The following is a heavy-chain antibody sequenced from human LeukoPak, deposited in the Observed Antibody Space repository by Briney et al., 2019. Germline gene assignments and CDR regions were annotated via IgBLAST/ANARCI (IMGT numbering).Heavy chain of an antibody. CDR2: IHTSGST. D-gene: IGHD3-22*01. V-gene: IGHV4-4*07. CDR3: ARDRYYYDSSGYSLFEY. CDR1: GVSISSYY. Sequence: SETLSLTCTVSGVSISSYYWSWIRQPAGKGLEWIGHIHTSGSTSYNPSLKSRVTMSVDTSENQFSLKLSSVTAADTAVYYCARDRYYYDSSGYSLFEYWGQGTLVTVSS. J-gene: IGHJ4*02.